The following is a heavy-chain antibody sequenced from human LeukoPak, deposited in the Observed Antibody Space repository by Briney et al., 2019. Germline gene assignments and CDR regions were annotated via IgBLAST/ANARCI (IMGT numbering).Heavy chain of an antibody. V-gene: IGHV3-7*01. CDR3: ARDSGITIFGVDYGMDV. Sequence: GGSLRLSCAASGFTFSSYWMSWVRQAPGKGLEWVANIKQDGSEKYYVDSVKGRFTISRDNAKNSLYLQMNSLRAEDTAVYYCARDSGITIFGVDYGMDVWGQGTTVTVSS. CDR1: GFTFSSYW. D-gene: IGHD3-3*01. J-gene: IGHJ6*02. CDR2: IKQDGSEK.